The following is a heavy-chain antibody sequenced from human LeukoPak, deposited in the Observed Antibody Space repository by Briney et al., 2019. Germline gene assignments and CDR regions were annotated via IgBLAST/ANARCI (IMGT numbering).Heavy chain of an antibody. V-gene: IGHV4-4*02. CDR2: IYHSGST. Sequence: SETLPLTCAVSGGSISSSNWWSWVRQPPGKGLEWIGEIYHSGSTNYNPSLKSRVTISVDKSKNQFSLKLSSVTAADTAVYYCARVGPHEGYCSSTSCYGAFDIWGQGTMVTVSS. D-gene: IGHD2-2*01. J-gene: IGHJ3*02. CDR1: GGSISSSNW. CDR3: ARVGPHEGYCSSTSCYGAFDI.